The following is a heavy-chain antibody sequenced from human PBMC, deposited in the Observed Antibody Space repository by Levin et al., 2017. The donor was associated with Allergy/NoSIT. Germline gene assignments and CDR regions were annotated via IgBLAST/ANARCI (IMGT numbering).Heavy chain of an antibody. CDR1: GGSFSGYY. Sequence: PSETLSLTCAVYGGSFSGYYWSWIRQPPGKGLEWIGEINHSGSTNYNPSLKSRVTISVDTSKNQFSLKLSSVTAADTAVYYCARLQPEFSMTDRYVWGSYRYTGGWFDPWGQGTLVTVSS. CDR2: INHSGST. V-gene: IGHV4-34*01. D-gene: IGHD3-16*02. J-gene: IGHJ5*02. CDR3: ARLQPEFSMTDRYVWGSYRYTGGWFDP.